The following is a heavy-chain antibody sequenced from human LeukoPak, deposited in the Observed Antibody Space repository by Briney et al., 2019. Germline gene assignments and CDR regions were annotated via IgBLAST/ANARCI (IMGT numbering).Heavy chain of an antibody. D-gene: IGHD6-13*01. CDR2: ISYDGSNK. Sequence: PGGSLRLSCAASGFTFSSYAMHWVRQAPGKGLEWVAVISYDGSNKYYADSVKGRFTISRDNSKNTLYLQMNSLRAEDTAVYYCARDGYSSSWPGEFDYWGQGTLVTVS. V-gene: IGHV3-30-3*01. CDR1: GFTFSSYA. CDR3: ARDGYSSSWPGEFDY. J-gene: IGHJ4*02.